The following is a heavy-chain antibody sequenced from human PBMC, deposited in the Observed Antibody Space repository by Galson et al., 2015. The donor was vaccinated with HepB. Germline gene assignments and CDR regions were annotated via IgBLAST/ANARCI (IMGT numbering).Heavy chain of an antibody. J-gene: IGHJ1*01. CDR2: MSDNGENT. V-gene: IGHV3-23*01. CDR3: ATRSGASGWYSYFQH. D-gene: IGHD6-19*01. Sequence: SLRLSCAASGFTFSSYAIMWVRQAPGKGLEWVSGMSDNGENTFSADSVTGRFPISSDISKNTVYLQMNSLRVEDTAVYYCATRSGASGWYSYFQHWGQGTLVTVSS. CDR1: GFTFSSYA.